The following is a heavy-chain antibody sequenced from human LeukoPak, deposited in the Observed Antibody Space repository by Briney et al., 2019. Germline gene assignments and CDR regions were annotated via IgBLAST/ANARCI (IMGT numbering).Heavy chain of an antibody. CDR1: GYTFTSYG. Sequence: VKVSCKASGYTFTSYGISWVRQAPGQGLEWMGWISAYNGNTNYAQKLQGRVTMTTDTSTSTAYMELRSLRSDDTAVYYCAREVVVVAATPGWFDPWGQGTLVTVSS. CDR3: AREVVVVAATPGWFDP. J-gene: IGHJ5*02. CDR2: ISAYNGNT. D-gene: IGHD2-15*01. V-gene: IGHV1-18*01.